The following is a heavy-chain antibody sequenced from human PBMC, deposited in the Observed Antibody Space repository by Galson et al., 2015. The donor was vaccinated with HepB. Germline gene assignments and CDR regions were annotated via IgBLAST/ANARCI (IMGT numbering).Heavy chain of an antibody. CDR3: ARDLWVSIAMPRGYGMDV. J-gene: IGHJ6*02. V-gene: IGHV3-30*04. D-gene: IGHD6-6*01. CDR1: GFTFSSYA. CDR2: ISYDGSNK. Sequence: SLRLSCAASGFTFSSYAMHWVRQAPGKGLEWVAVISYDGSNKYYADSVKGRFTISRDNSKNTLYLQMNSLRAEDTAVYYCARDLWVSIAMPRGYGMDVWGQGTTVTVSS.